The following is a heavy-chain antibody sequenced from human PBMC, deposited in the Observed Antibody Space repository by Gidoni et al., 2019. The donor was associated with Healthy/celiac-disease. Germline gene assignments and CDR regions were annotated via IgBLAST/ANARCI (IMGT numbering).Heavy chain of an antibody. CDR3: ARRYDFWSGYYDAFDI. V-gene: IGHV1-8*01. CDR2: MNPNSGNT. J-gene: IGHJ3*02. Sequence: QVQLVQSGAEVKKPGASVKVSCKASGYTFTSYDINWVRQATGQGLEWMGWMNPNSGNTGYAQTFQGRVTMTRNTSISTAYMELSSLRSEDTAVYYCARRYDFWSGYYDAFDIWGQGTMVTVSS. D-gene: IGHD3-3*01. CDR1: GYTFTSYD.